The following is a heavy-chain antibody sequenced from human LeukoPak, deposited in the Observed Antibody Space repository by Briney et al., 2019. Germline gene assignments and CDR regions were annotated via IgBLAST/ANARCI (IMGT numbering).Heavy chain of an antibody. J-gene: IGHJ4*02. Sequence: ASVKVSCKASGYTFTSYAMHWVRQAPRQRLEWMGWINAGNGNTKYSQKFQGRVTITRDTSASTAYMELSSLRSEDTAVYYCARDRGFGSGWYGDLGYWGQGTLVTVSS. CDR1: GYTFTSYA. CDR2: INAGNGNT. D-gene: IGHD6-19*01. CDR3: ARDRGFGSGWYGDLGY. V-gene: IGHV1-3*01.